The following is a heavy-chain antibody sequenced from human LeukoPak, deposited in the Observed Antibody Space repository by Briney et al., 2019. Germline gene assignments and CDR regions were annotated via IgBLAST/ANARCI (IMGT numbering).Heavy chain of an antibody. D-gene: IGHD4-17*01. V-gene: IGHV4-59*08. CDR2: IYYSGST. CDR1: GGSISSYY. Sequence: SETLSLTCTVSGGSISSYYWSWIRQPPGKGLEWIGYIYYSGSTNYNPSLKSRVTISVDTSKNQFSLKLSSVTAADTAVYYCARYRRFRDAFDIWGQGTMVTVSS. CDR3: ARYRRFRDAFDI. J-gene: IGHJ3*02.